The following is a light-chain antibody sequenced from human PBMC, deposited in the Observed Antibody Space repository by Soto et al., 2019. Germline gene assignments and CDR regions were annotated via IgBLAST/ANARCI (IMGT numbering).Light chain of an antibody. Sequence: DIQMTQSPSSLSACVGDRVTISCRASPGISNSVAWYQQKPGKVPKVLIYDESTLQSGVPSRFSGSGSGTDFTLTISSLQPEDVAIYYCQKYNSGLETFGPGTKVDIK. CDR2: DES. CDR3: QKYNSGLET. CDR1: PGISNS. J-gene: IGKJ3*01. V-gene: IGKV1-27*01.